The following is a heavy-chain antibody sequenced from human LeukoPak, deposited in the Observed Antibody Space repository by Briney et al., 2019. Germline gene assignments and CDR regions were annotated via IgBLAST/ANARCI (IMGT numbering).Heavy chain of an antibody. Sequence: SETLSLTCTVSGGSISSYYWSWIRQPPGKGLEWIGYIYYSGSTNYNPSLKSRVAISVDTSKNQFSLKLSSVTAADTAVYYCARVAVGATANFDYWGQGTLVTVSS. J-gene: IGHJ4*02. CDR2: IYYSGST. CDR1: GGSISSYY. D-gene: IGHD1-26*01. V-gene: IGHV4-59*01. CDR3: ARVAVGATANFDY.